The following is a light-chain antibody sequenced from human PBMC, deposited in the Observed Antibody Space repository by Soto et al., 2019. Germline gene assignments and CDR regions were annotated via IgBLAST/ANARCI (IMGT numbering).Light chain of an antibody. CDR3: SSYTSNSTLV. Sequence: QSVLTQPASVSGSPGQSITISCTGTSSDVGAYNYVSWYQQHPDKAPKLMIFEVSDRPSGVSNRFSGSNSGNTASLTISGLQAEDEADYFCSSYTSNSTLVFGGGTKLTV. CDR1: SSDVGAYNY. V-gene: IGLV2-14*01. CDR2: EVS. J-gene: IGLJ3*02.